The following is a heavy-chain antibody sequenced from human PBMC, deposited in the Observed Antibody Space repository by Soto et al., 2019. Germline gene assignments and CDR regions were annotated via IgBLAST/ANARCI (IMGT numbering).Heavy chain of an antibody. CDR3: AKDKGRIAVAGGFDY. V-gene: IGHV3-9*01. Sequence: GGSLRLSCAASGFTFDDYAMHWVRQAPGKGLEWVSGISWNSGSIGYADSVKGRFTISRDNAKNSLYLQMNSLRAEDTALYYCAKDKGRIAVAGGFDYCGQGTLVTVYS. CDR2: ISWNSGSI. CDR1: GFTFDDYA. D-gene: IGHD6-19*01. J-gene: IGHJ4*02.